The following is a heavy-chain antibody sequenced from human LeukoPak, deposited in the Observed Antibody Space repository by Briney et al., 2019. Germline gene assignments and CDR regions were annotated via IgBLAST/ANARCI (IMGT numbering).Heavy chain of an antibody. CDR1: GFTFSSYE. J-gene: IGHJ3*02. CDR3: ARAVPAPGTPENAFDI. V-gene: IGHV3-30*04. CDR2: ISRDGTDQ. D-gene: IGHD6-13*01. Sequence: GGSLRLSCAASGFTFSSYEMNWVRQAPGEGLEWVAVISRDGTDQYYADSVKGRLTISRDNSQSTLYLHMNSLSTEDTALYYCARAVPAPGTPENAFDIWGQGTMVTVSS.